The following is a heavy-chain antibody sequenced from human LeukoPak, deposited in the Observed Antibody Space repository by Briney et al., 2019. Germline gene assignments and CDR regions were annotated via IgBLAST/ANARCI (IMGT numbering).Heavy chain of an antibody. CDR3: AKFLMVPHNSYYYYYYMDV. D-gene: IGHD2-8*01. CDR2: IYTSGST. CDR1: GGSISSGNYY. J-gene: IGHJ6*03. Sequence: SETLSLTCTVSGGSISSGNYYWSWLRQPAGKRLEWIGRIYTSGSTNYNPSLKSRVTISGDTSKNQFSLKLSSVTAADTAVYYCAKFLMVPHNSYYYYYYMDVWGKGTTVTVSS. V-gene: IGHV4-61*02.